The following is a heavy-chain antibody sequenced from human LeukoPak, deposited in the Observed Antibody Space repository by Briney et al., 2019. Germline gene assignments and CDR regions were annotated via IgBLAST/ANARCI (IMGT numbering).Heavy chain of an antibody. Sequence: SETLSLTCTVSGGSISSYYWSWIRQPPGKGLEWIGYIYYSGSTNYNPSLKSRVTIPVDTSKNQFSLKLSSVTAADTAVYYCARVAAAYYYGMDVWGQGTTVTVSS. V-gene: IGHV4-59*01. CDR3: ARVAAAYYYGMDV. CDR1: GGSISSYY. D-gene: IGHD6-13*01. CDR2: IYYSGST. J-gene: IGHJ6*02.